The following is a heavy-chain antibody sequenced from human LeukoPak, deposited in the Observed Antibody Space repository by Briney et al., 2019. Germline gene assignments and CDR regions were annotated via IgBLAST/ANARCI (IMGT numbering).Heavy chain of an antibody. V-gene: IGHV1-8*01. CDR3: ARGSPSYCGGDCYPDDAFDI. Sequence: ASVKVSCKASRYTFTSYDINWVRQATGRGLEWMGWMNPNSCNTGYAQKFQGRVTMTRNTSISTAYMELSSLRSEDTAVYYCARGSPSYCGGDCYPDDAFDIWGQGTMVTVSS. CDR1: RYTFTSYD. J-gene: IGHJ3*02. D-gene: IGHD2-21*02. CDR2: MNPNSCNT.